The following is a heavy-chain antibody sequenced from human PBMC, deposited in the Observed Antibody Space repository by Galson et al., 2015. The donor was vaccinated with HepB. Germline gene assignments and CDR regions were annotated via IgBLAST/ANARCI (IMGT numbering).Heavy chain of an antibody. CDR3: ARPQFQSKDYGDWGADY. J-gene: IGHJ4*02. V-gene: IGHV1-18*01. D-gene: IGHD4-17*01. CDR1: GYTFTSYG. Sequence: SVKVSCKASGYTFTSYGISWVRQAPGQGLEWMGWISAYNGNTNYAQKLQGRVTMTTDTSTSTAYLQWSSLKASDTAMYYCARPQFQSKDYGDWGADYWGQGTLVTVSS. CDR2: ISAYNGNT.